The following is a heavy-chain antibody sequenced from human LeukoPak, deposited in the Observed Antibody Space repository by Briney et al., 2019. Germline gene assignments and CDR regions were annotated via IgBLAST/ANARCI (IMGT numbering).Heavy chain of an antibody. CDR2: IYYSGST. V-gene: IGHV4-39*01. Sequence: PETLSLTCTVSGGSISSSSYYWGLIRQPPGKGLEYIGSIYYSGSTYYNPSLKSRVTISVDTSKNQFSLKLSSVTAADTAVYYCASWIAAAGMAVDYWGQGTLVTVSS. CDR3: ASWIAAAGMAVDY. D-gene: IGHD6-13*01. CDR1: GGSISSSSYY. J-gene: IGHJ4*02.